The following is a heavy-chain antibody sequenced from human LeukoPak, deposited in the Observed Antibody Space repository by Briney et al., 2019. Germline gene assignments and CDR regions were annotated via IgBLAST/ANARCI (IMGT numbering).Heavy chain of an antibody. CDR3: AKAPYYYDSSGHQRGAFDI. Sequence: GGSLRLSCAASGFTFSSYDMHWVRQAPGKGLEWVAVIWYDGSNKYYADSVKGRFTISRDNSKNTLYLQMNSLRAEDTAVYYCAKAPYYYDSSGHQRGAFDIWGQGTMVTVSS. V-gene: IGHV3-33*06. CDR2: IWYDGSNK. D-gene: IGHD3-22*01. J-gene: IGHJ3*02. CDR1: GFTFSSYD.